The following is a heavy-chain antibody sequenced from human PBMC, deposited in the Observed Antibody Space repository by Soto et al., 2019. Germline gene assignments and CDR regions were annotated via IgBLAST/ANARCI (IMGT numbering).Heavy chain of an antibody. D-gene: IGHD2-15*01. CDR3: AREWDCSGGTCYVFDY. CDR1: GFTFSTYN. Sequence: GGSLRLSCAASGFTFSTYNMNWVRQAPGKGLEWVSSISYSGAHIYYADSVEGRFTISRDNARNSLYLQLKSLRAEDTAVYYCAREWDCSGGTCYVFDYWGLGTLVTVSS. J-gene: IGHJ4*02. V-gene: IGHV3-21*01. CDR2: ISYSGAHI.